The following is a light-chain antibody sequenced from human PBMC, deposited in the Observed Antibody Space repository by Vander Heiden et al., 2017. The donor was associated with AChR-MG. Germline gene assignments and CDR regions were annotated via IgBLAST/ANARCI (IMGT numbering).Light chain of an antibody. V-gene: IGLV1-44*01. J-gene: IGLJ2*01. CDR1: RSNIRSNP. CDR3: AAWDDSLNGVI. CDR2: TNN. Sequence: QSVLTQPPSASGTPGQRVTLPCSGIRSNIRSNPVNWYQQLPGTTPQLLFYTNNKRPSGVPDRFSASKSGTSASLAISGLQAEDEADYYCAAWDDSLNGVIFGGGTKLTAL.